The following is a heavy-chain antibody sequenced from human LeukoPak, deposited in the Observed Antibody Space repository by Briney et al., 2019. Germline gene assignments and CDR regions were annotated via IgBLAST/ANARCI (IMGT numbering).Heavy chain of an antibody. D-gene: IGHD3-9*01. CDR2: INHSGST. V-gene: IGHV4-34*01. J-gene: IGHJ4*02. CDR1: GGSFSGYY. CDR3: AILTGYYIGEYYFDY. Sequence: SETLSLTCAVYGGSFSGYYWSWIRQPPGKGLEWIGEINHSGSTNYNPSLKSRVTISVDTPKNQFSLKLSSVTAADTAVYYCAILTGYYIGEYYFDYWGQGTLVTVSS.